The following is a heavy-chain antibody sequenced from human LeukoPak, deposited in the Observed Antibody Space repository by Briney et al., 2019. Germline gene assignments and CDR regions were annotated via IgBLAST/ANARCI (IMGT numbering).Heavy chain of an antibody. V-gene: IGHV4-39*01. Sequence: PSETLSLTCTVSGGSISSSSYYWDWIRQPPGEGLEWIGSIYYSGSTYYKPSFKSRVTISVDTSKNQFSLKLSSVTAADTAVYYCARRRGIVRFDYWGQRTLVTVSS. CDR2: IYYSGST. CDR3: ARRRGIVRFDY. J-gene: IGHJ4*02. CDR1: GGSISSSSYY. D-gene: IGHD1-26*01.